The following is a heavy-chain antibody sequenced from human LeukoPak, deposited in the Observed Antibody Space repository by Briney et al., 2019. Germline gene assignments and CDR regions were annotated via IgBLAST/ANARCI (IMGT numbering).Heavy chain of an antibody. CDR1: GFTFSSYW. CDR3: AREYYDSSGYEDGTDY. J-gene: IGHJ4*02. D-gene: IGHD3-22*01. CDR2: IKQDGSER. Sequence: GGSLRLSCAASGFTFSSYWMSWVRQAPGKGLEWVANIKQDGSERYYVDSVKGRFTISRDNAENSLYLQMNSLRAEDTAVYYCAREYYDSSGYEDGTDYWGQGTLVTVSS. V-gene: IGHV3-7*01.